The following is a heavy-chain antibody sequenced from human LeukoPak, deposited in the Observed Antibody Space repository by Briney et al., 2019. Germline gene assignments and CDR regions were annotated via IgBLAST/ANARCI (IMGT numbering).Heavy chain of an antibody. J-gene: IGHJ2*01. CDR2: IYYSGST. CDR1: GGSISSYY. CDR3: ARSFLGDWYFDL. D-gene: IGHD1-26*01. V-gene: IGHV4-59*01. Sequence: SEALSLTCTVSGGSISSYYWSWIRQPPGMGLEWIGCIYYSGSTNYNPSLKSRVTISVDTSKDQFSLRLTSVTAADTAVYYCARSFLGDWYFDLWGRGTLVTVSS.